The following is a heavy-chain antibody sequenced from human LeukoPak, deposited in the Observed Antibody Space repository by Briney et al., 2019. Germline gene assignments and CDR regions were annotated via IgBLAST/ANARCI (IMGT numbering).Heavy chain of an antibody. CDR1: GFTVSSNY. D-gene: IGHD3-22*01. J-gene: IGHJ4*02. CDR3: ARGFKYYDSSGYSFDY. CDR2: IYSGGST. Sequence: GGSLRLSCAASGFTVSSNYMGWVRQAPGKGLEWVSVIYSGGSTYYADSVKGRFTISRDNSKNTLYLQMNSLRAEDTAVYYCARGFKYYDSSGYSFDYWGQGTLVTVSS. V-gene: IGHV3-66*01.